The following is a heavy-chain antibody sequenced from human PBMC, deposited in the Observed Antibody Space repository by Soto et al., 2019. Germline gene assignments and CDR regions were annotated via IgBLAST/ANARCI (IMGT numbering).Heavy chain of an antibody. CDR2: ISSSSSYI. Sequence: GGSPRLSCAASGFTFSSYSMNWVRQAPGKGLEWVSSISSSSSYIYYADSVKGRFTISRDNAKNSLYLQMNSLRAEDTAVYYCARDPIPTVTTTPGWFDPWGQGTLVTVSS. CDR1: GFTFSSYS. CDR3: ARDPIPTVTTTPGWFDP. J-gene: IGHJ5*02. V-gene: IGHV3-21*01. D-gene: IGHD4-17*01.